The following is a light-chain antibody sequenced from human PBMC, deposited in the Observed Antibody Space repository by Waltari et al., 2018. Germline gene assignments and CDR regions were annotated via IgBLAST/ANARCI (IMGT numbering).Light chain of an antibody. CDR3: QQRYDWPLT. V-gene: IGKV3-11*01. J-gene: IGKJ4*01. CDR2: DAS. CDR1: QSVSTY. Sequence: IVLTQSPANLSLSLGERATLSCRASQSVSTYFAWYQQKSGLPPRLLIYDASNRATDIPARFSGSGSGTDFTLTISSLEPEDFAVYYCQQRYDWPLTFGGGTKMEIK.